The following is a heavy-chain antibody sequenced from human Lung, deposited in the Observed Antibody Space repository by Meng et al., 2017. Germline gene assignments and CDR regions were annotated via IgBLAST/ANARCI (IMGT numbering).Heavy chain of an antibody. CDR3: AHIVLYDSYDY. V-gene: IGHV2-5*02. CDR1: GFALSTSGLG. D-gene: IGHD3-22*01. CDR2: IYWDDDK. J-gene: IGHJ4*02. Sequence: LTESDPQLVTPTQTVPLTCPFSGFALSTSGLGVGLIRQHPGKALEWLAIIYWDDDKRYSPSLKSRLTITKDTYKNQVVLTMTNMDPVDTATYYCAHIVLYDSYDYWGQGTLVTVSS.